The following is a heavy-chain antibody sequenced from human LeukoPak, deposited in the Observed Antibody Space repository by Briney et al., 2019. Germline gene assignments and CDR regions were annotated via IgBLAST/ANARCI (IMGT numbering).Heavy chain of an antibody. CDR2: IYHSGST. CDR1: GGSISSSSYY. D-gene: IGHD3-9*01. V-gene: IGHV4-39*01. J-gene: IGHJ5*02. Sequence: SETLSLTCTVSGGSISSSSYYWGWIRQPPGKGLEWIGSIYHSGSTYYNPSLKSRVTISVDTSKNPFSLKLSSVTAADTAVYYCARHQGALRYFDWLFPRPNNWFDPWGQGTRVTVFS. CDR3: ARHQGALRYFDWLFPRPNNWFDP.